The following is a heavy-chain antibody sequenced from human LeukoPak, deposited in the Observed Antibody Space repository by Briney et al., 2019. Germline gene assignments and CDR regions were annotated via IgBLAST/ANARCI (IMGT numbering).Heavy chain of an antibody. V-gene: IGHV4-34*01. D-gene: IGHD2-2*01. Sequence: SETLSLTCAVYGGSFSGYYWSWIRQPPGKGLEWIGEINHSGSTNYNPSLKSRVTISVDTSMNQFSLKLSSVTAADTAVYYCARGTVVVPAATDVWGQGTTVTVSS. CDR2: INHSGST. CDR3: ARGTVVVPAATDV. CDR1: GGSFSGYY. J-gene: IGHJ6*02.